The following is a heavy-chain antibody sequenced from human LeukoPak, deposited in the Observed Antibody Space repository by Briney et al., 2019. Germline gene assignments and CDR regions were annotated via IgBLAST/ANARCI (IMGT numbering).Heavy chain of an antibody. CDR2: ISSSGSII. V-gene: IGHV3-48*04. J-gene: IGHJ5*02. D-gene: IGHD3-10*01. Sequence: PGGSLRLYCTASGFTFRSYSMNWVRQAPGKGLEWVSYISSSGSIIYYADSVKGRFTISRDNAKNSLYLQMNSLRAEDTALYYCVKGRWFGELLSWGQGTLVSVSS. CDR3: VKGRWFGELLS. CDR1: GFTFRSYS.